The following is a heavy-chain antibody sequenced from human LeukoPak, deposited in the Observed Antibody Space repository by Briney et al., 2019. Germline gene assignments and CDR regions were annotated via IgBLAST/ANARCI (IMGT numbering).Heavy chain of an antibody. D-gene: IGHD5-12*01. CDR1: GGSISSGGYS. Sequence: PSQTLSLTCAVSGGSISSGGYSWSWIRQPPGKGLEWIGYIYHSGSTYYNPSLKSRVTISVDRSKNQFSLRPSSVTAADTAVYYCARGDFAGYSGPLGSWGQGTLVTVSS. V-gene: IGHV4-30-2*01. CDR2: IYHSGST. J-gene: IGHJ4*02. CDR3: ARGDFAGYSGPLGS.